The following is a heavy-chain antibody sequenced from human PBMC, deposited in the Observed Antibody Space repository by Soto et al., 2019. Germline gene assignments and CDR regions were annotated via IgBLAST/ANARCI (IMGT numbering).Heavy chain of an antibody. D-gene: IGHD1-1*01. CDR1: GSSISSGDYY. J-gene: IGHJ6*02. CDR2: IYYSGST. Sequence: SETLSLTCTVSGSSISSGDYYWSWIRQPPGKGLEWIGYIYYSGSTYYNPSLKSRVTISVDTSKNQFSLKPSSVTAADTAVYYCARVVHQGYYGMDVWGQGTTVTVSS. CDR3: ARVVHQGYYGMDV. V-gene: IGHV4-30-4*01.